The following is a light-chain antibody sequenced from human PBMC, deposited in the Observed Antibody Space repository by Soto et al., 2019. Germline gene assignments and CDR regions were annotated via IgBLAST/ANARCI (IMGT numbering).Light chain of an antibody. J-gene: IGKJ1*01. CDR1: QSVSSN. Sequence: EIVMTQSPATLSVSPGXRATLSCMAIQSVSSNFAWYQQKPGQAPRLLIYGASTRATGIPARFSGSGSGTEFTLTISRLQSEDFAVYYCQQYNNWPPEWTFGQGTKVDIK. CDR2: GAS. V-gene: IGKV3-15*01. CDR3: QQYNNWPPEWT.